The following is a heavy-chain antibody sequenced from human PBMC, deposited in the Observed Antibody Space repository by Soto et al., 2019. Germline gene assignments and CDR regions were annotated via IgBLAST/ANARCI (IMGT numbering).Heavy chain of an antibody. V-gene: IGHV4-30-4*01. D-gene: IGHD3-3*01. CDR3: ARVVIIGYFDY. Sequence: QVQLQESGPGLVKPSQTLSLTCTVSGGSISSGDYYWSWIRQPPGKGLEWIGYIYYSGSTYYNPSLKCRVTISLDTPKNQFSLKLSSVTAADTAVYYCARVVIIGYFDYWGQGTLVTVSS. J-gene: IGHJ4*02. CDR2: IYYSGST. CDR1: GGSISSGDYY.